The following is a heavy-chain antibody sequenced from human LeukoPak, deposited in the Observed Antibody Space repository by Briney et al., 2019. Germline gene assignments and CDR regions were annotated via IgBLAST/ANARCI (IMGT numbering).Heavy chain of an antibody. CDR1: GGSVTTYY. D-gene: IGHD5-18*01. V-gene: IGHV4-59*02. J-gene: IGHJ4*02. Sequence: SETLSLTCTVSGGSVTTYYWSWIRQFPGKRLEWIGHVHYRGSPDYNPSLTSRVTISVDTSKNQLSLRLTSVTAADTAVYYCARRTGRRKRGYSYAGPTYYFDYWGQGTLVTVSS. CDR3: ARRTGRRKRGYSYAGPTYYFDY. CDR2: VHYRGSP.